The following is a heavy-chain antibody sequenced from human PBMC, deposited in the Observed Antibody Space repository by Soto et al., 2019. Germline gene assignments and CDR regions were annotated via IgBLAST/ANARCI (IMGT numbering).Heavy chain of an antibody. D-gene: IGHD6-6*01. Sequence: QVQLVESGGGVVQPGRSLRLSCAASGFTFSSYGMHWVRQALGKGLEWVAVIWYDGSNKYYADSVKGRFTISRDNSKNTLYLQMNSLRADDTAVYYCARERTLPPKGPYSSSYYYYYVMDVWGQCTTVTVSS. CDR3: ARERTLPPKGPYSSSYYYYYVMDV. J-gene: IGHJ6*02. CDR1: GFTFSSYG. CDR2: IWYDGSNK. V-gene: IGHV3-33*01.